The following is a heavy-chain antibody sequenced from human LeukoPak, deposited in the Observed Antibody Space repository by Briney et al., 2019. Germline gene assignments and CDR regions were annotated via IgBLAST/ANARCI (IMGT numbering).Heavy chain of an antibody. V-gene: IGHV4-34*01. J-gene: IGHJ4*02. CDR1: GGSFSGYY. Sequence: SETLSLTCAVYGGSFSGYYWSWIRQPPGKGLEWIGEINHSGSTNYNPSLKSRVTISVDTSKNQFSLKLSSVTAADTAVYYCARRSITMVRYIDYWGQGTLVTVSS. CDR3: ARRSITMVRYIDY. D-gene: IGHD3-10*01. CDR2: INHSGST.